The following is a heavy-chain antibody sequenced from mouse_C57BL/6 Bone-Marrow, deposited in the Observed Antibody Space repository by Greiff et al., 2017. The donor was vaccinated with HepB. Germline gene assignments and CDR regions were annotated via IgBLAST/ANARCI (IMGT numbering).Heavy chain of an antibody. Sequence: EVQVVESGGGLVQPGGSLSLSCAASGFTFTDYYMSWVRQPPGKALEWLGFIRNKANGYTTEYSASVKGRFTISRDNSQSILYLQMNALRAEDSATYSCARCRAAQAHFDYWGQGTTLTVSS. D-gene: IGHD3-2*02. J-gene: IGHJ2*01. CDR3: ARCRAAQAHFDY. CDR2: IRNKANGYTT. CDR1: GFTFTDYY. V-gene: IGHV7-3*01.